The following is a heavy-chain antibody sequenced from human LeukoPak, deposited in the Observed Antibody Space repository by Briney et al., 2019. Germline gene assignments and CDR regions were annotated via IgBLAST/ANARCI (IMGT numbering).Heavy chain of an antibody. D-gene: IGHD2-2*01. CDR3: VVVLVPAAVWHFDL. V-gene: IGHV3-30*02. CDR2: IGVDGSMR. CDR1: GFPFTQHG. Sequence: PGGSLRLSCAASGFPFTQHGFHWVRQAPGKGLEWAALIGVDGSMRYYGDSVKGRFTISRDNFRNTLYLQMDSLRAEDTAVYYCVVVLVPAAVWHFDLWGRGTLVTVSS. J-gene: IGHJ2*01.